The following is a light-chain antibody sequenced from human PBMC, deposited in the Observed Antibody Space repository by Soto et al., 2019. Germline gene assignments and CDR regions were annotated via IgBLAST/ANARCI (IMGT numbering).Light chain of an antibody. CDR3: QQYNLYLSYT. V-gene: IGKV1-5*01. CDR1: QSVSRW. Sequence: DIQITQSPSTLSASVGDRVTITCRATQSVSRWLAWYQQKPGRAPKLLIYDASTLESSVPSRFSGGGSGTQFTLTISSLQPEDFATYYCQQYNLYLSYTFGQGTKLQIK. CDR2: DAS. J-gene: IGKJ2*01.